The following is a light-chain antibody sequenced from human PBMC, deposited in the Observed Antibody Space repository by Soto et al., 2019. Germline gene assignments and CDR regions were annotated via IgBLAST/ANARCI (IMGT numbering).Light chain of an antibody. V-gene: IGKV1-9*01. CDR1: QAVSSY. CDR3: QQVETYPWT. J-gene: IGKJ1*01. Sequence: IQLTLSPSSLPASVGDRVTITCRASQAVSSYLAWYQQKPGMAPKLLIYGASTLQSGVPPWFSGSGSGTDFTLTINALQPEDSATYFCQQVETYPWTFGQGTKVEVK. CDR2: GAS.